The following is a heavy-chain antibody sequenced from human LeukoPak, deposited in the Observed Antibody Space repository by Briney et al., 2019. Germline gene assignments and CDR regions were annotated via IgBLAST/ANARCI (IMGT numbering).Heavy chain of an antibody. CDR3: ATYTHWVAGDV. V-gene: IGHV3-7*01. J-gene: IGHJ6*02. CDR2: IKQDGSER. D-gene: IGHD7-27*01. Sequence: GGSLRLSCEASGFSMSVYWMSWVRQAPGKGLEWVGNIKQDGSERNYVDSVKGRFTISRDNARNSLYLQMDSLRAEDTAVYYCATYTHWVAGDVWGQGTTVTVSS. CDR1: GFSMSVYW.